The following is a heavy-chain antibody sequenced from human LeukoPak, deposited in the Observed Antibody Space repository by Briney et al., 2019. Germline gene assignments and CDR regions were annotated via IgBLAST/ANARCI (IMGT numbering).Heavy chain of an antibody. V-gene: IGHV1-69*05. CDR3: AGRYSGSYPVHFDY. Sequence: ASVKVSCKASGGTFSSYAISWVRQAPGQGLEWMGGIIPIFGTANYAQKFQGRVTITTDESTSTAYMELSSLRSEDTAVYYCAGRYSGSYPVHFDYWGQGTLVTVSS. CDR2: IIPIFGTA. CDR1: GGTFSSYA. D-gene: IGHD1-26*01. J-gene: IGHJ4*02.